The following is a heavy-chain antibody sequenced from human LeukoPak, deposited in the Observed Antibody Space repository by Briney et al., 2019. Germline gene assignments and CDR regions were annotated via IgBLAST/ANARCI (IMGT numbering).Heavy chain of an antibody. Sequence: PSETLSLTCTVFGGSISSYYWSWIRQPPGKGLEWIGYIYYSGSTNYNPSLKSRVTISVDTSKNQFSLKLSSVTAADTAVYYCARYVVVTAYFDYWGQGTLVTVSS. D-gene: IGHD2-21*02. V-gene: IGHV4-59*01. CDR2: IYYSGST. CDR3: ARYVVVTAYFDY. J-gene: IGHJ4*02. CDR1: GGSISSYY.